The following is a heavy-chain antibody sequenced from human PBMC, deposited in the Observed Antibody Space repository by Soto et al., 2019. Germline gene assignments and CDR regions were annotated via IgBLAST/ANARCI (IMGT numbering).Heavy chain of an antibody. V-gene: IGHV3-23*01. CDR2: ISGSGGST. J-gene: IGHJ4*02. CDR3: AKDGPGEYDILTGHRNYCDY. D-gene: IGHD3-9*01. Sequence: EVQLLESGGGLVQPGGSLRLSCAASGFTFSSYAMSWVRQAPGKGLEWVSAISGSGGSTYYADSVKGRFTISRDNSKNTLYLQMNSLRAEDTAVYYCAKDGPGEYDILTGHRNYCDYWGQGTLVTVSS. CDR1: GFTFSSYA.